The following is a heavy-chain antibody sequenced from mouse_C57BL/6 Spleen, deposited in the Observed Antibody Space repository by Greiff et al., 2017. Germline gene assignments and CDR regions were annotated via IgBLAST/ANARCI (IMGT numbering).Heavy chain of an antibody. D-gene: IGHD1-1*01. Sequence: DVQLQESGPGLVKPSQSLSLTCSVTGYSITSGYYWNWIRQFPGNKLEWMGYISYDGSNNYNPSLKNRISITRDTSKNQFFLKLNSVTTEDTATYYCAREGLYYYGSSYDAMDYWGQGTSVTVSS. CDR1: GYSITSGYY. J-gene: IGHJ4*01. CDR2: ISYDGSN. CDR3: AREGLYYYGSSYDAMDY. V-gene: IGHV3-6*01.